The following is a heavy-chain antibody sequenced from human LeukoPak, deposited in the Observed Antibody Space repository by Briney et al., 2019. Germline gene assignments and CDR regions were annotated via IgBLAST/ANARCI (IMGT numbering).Heavy chain of an antibody. CDR3: ARVSRCSSTGCWGSYWFDP. D-gene: IGHD2-2*01. CDR2: ISSSSSYI. V-gene: IGHV3-21*01. J-gene: IGHJ5*02. Sequence: GGSLRLSCTASGFTFSSYSMNWVRQPPPKGLDWVSSISSSSSYIYNADSVKGRFTISRDNAKNSLYLQMNSLRAEDTAVYDCARVSRCSSTGCWGSYWFDPWGQGTLVTVSS. CDR1: GFTFSSYS.